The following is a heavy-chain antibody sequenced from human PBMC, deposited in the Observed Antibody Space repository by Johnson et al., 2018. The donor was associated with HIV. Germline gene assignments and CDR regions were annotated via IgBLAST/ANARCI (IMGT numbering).Heavy chain of an antibody. J-gene: IGHJ3*02. D-gene: IGHD6-6*01. V-gene: IGHV3-30*03. CDR3: ARCDSSSPLRAFDI. CDR1: GFTFRSYA. Sequence: QVQLVESGGVVVQPGRSLRLSCAASGFTFRSYAMHWVRQAPGKGLEWVADISYDGTNKYYADSVKGRFTISRDNSKNTLYLQMISLRAEDTAVYYCARCDSSSPLRAFDIWGQGTMVTVSS. CDR2: ISYDGTNK.